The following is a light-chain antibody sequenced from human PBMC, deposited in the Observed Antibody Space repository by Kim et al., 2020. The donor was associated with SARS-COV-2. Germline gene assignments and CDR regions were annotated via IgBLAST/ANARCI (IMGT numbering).Light chain of an antibody. V-gene: IGKV3-11*01. CDR2: DAS. Sequence: EIVLTQSPATLSLSPGERATLSCRASQSVSSYLSWYQQKPGQAPRLLIYDASNRATGIPARFSGSGSGTDFTLTINNLEPEDFAVYYCQQRSNWPLLTFGGGTKVDIK. CDR1: QSVSSY. J-gene: IGKJ4*01. CDR3: QQRSNWPLLT.